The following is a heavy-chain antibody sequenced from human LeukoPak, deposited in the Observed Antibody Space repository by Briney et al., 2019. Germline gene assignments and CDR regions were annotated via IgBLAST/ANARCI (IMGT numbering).Heavy chain of an antibody. CDR1: GDSVSNTSHF. CDR3: ARLPVGYSYGSDYYYYGMDV. D-gene: IGHD5-18*01. CDR2: IYYSGST. Sequence: SETLSLTCTVSGDSVSNTSHFWGWIRQPPGKGLEWIGSIYYSGSTYYNPSLKSRVTISVDTSKNQFSLKLSSVTAADTAVYYCARLPVGYSYGSDYYYYGMDVWGQGTTVTVSS. J-gene: IGHJ6*02. V-gene: IGHV4-39*01.